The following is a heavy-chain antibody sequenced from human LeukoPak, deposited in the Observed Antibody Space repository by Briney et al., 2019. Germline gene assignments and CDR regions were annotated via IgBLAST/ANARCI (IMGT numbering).Heavy chain of an antibody. Sequence: GASVKVSCKASGYTFTSYDITWVRQAPGQGLEWMGWISRNSVNTNYAQKFQGRVTLTTDTSTSTAYMELRSLRSDDTAVYYCVRGGSSSGYDYWGQGTLVTVSS. CDR2: ISRNSVNT. J-gene: IGHJ4*02. V-gene: IGHV1-18*01. D-gene: IGHD3-22*01. CDR3: VRGGSSSGYDY. CDR1: GYTFTSYD.